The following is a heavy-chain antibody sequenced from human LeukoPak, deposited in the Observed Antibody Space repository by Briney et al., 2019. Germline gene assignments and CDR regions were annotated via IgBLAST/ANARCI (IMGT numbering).Heavy chain of an antibody. J-gene: IGHJ4*02. Sequence: GGSLRLSCAASGFTFSSYAMSWVRQAPGKGLEWVSAISGSGGSTYYADSVKGRFTISRDNSKNTLYLQMNSLRAEDTAVYYCARDGGVAGSIDYWGQGTLVTVSS. D-gene: IGHD6-19*01. CDR3: ARDGGVAGSIDY. V-gene: IGHV3-23*01. CDR2: ISGSGGST. CDR1: GFTFSSYA.